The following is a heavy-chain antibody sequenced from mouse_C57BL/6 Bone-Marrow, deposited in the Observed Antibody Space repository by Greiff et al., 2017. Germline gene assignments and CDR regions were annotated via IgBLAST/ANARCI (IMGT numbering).Heavy chain of an antibody. CDR2: ISDGGSYT. CDR3: ARWVH. D-gene: IGHD2-14*01. V-gene: IGHV5-4*03. J-gene: IGHJ3*01. CDR1: GFTFSSYA. Sequence: EVKLMESGGGLVKPGGSLKLSCAASGFTFSSYAMSWVRQTPEKRLEWVATISDGGSYTYYPDNVKGRFTISRDNAKNNLYLQMSHLKSEDTAMYYCARWVHWGQGTLVTVSA.